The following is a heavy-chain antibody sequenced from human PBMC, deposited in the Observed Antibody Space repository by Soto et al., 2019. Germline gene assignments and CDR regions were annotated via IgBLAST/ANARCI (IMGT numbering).Heavy chain of an antibody. J-gene: IGHJ4*02. CDR2: ISGSGGST. V-gene: IGHV3-23*01. Sequence: EVQLLESGGGLVQPGGSLRLSCAASGFTFSSYAMSWVRQAPGKGLEWVSAISGSGGSTYYADSVKGRFTISRGNSKNPQYLQKNSLRAEDTAVYYCAKASGYDEDYVLGRYRYPLDYWGQGTLVTVSS. CDR3: AKASGYDEDYVLGRYRYPLDY. D-gene: IGHD3-16*02. CDR1: GFTFSSYA.